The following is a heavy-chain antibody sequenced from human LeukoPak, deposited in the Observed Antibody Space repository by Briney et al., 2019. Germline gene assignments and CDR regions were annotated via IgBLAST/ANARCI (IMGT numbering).Heavy chain of an antibody. CDR2: ISSSSSCI. Sequence: PGGSLRLSCAASGFTFSGSAMHWVRQAPGKGLEWVSSISSSSSCIYYADSVKGRFTISRDNAKNSLYLQMNSLRAEDTAVYYCAELGITMIGGVWGKGTTVTISS. CDR1: GFTFSGSA. CDR3: AELGITMIGGV. J-gene: IGHJ6*04. V-gene: IGHV3-21*01. D-gene: IGHD3-10*02.